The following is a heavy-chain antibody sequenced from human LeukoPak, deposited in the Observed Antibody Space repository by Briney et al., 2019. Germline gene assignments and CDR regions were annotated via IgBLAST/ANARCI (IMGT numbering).Heavy chain of an antibody. CDR2: ISSSSSYI. Sequence: PGGSLRLSCAASGFTFSSYWMNWVRQAPGKGLEWVSSISSSSSYIYYADSVKGRFTISRDNAKNSLYLQMNSLRAEDTAVYYCARDPLGDYAGYFDYWGQGTLVTVSS. D-gene: IGHD4-17*01. CDR1: GFTFSSYW. J-gene: IGHJ4*02. CDR3: ARDPLGDYAGYFDY. V-gene: IGHV3-21*01.